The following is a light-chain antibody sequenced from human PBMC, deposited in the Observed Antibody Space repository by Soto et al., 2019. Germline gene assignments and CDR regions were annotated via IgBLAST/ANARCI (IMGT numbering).Light chain of an antibody. CDR2: KDS. CDR1: VLAKKY. V-gene: IGLV3-27*01. J-gene: IGLJ1*01. CDR3: YSAADNNEV. Sequence: SYELTQPSSVSVSPGQTARITCSGDVLAKKYARWFQQKPGQAPVLVIHKDSERPSGIPERFSGSNSGTTVTLTISGAQVEDEADYYCYSAADNNEVFGTGTKVTVL.